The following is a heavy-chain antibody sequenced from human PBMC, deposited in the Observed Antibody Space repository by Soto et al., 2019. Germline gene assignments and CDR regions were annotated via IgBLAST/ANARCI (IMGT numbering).Heavy chain of an antibody. J-gene: IGHJ4*02. V-gene: IGHV4-30-4*01. CDR2: IYYSGST. CDR1: GGSISSGDYY. Sequence: QVQLQESGPGLVKPSQTLSLTCTVSGGSISSGDYYWSWIRQPPGKGLEWIGYIYYSGSTYYNPSLKSRVTISVDTSKNQFSLKLSSVTAADTAVYYCARGWFGELLQTYFDYWGQGTLVTVSS. CDR3: ARGWFGELLQTYFDY. D-gene: IGHD3-10*01.